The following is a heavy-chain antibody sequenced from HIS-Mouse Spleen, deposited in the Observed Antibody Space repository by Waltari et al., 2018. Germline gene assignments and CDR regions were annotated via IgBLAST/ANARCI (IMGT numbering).Heavy chain of an antibody. D-gene: IGHD6-13*01. CDR2: IYYSGST. CDR3: AREIPYSSSWYDWYFDL. CDR1: GASIGRSSYH. V-gene: IGHV4-39*07. J-gene: IGHJ2*01. Sequence: QLQLQESGPGLVKPSETLSLTGTGSGASIGRSSYHRGGIRQPPGKGLEWIGSIYYSGSTYYNPSLKSRVTISVDTSKNQFSLKLSSVTAADTAVYYCAREIPYSSSWYDWYFDLWGRGTLVTVSS.